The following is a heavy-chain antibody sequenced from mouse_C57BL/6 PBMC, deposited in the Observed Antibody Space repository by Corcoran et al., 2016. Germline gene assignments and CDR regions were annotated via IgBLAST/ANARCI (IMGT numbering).Heavy chain of an antibody. CDR2: IDPEDGDT. CDR3: TRDSSCPYYFDY. CDR1: GFNIKDYY. D-gene: IGHD3-2*02. J-gene: IGHJ2*01. V-gene: IGHV14-1*01. Sequence: EVQLQQSGAELVRPGASVKLSCTASGFNIKDYYMHWVKQRPEQGLEWSGRIDPEDGDTEYAPKFQGKATMTEDTSSNTAYLQLSSLTSEDTAVYYCTRDSSCPYYFDYWGQGTTLTVSS.